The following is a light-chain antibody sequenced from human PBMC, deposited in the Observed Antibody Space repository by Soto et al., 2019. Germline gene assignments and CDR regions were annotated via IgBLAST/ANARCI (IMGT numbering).Light chain of an antibody. CDR2: DVT. Sequence: QSALTQPASVSGSPGQSITISCTGTSSDIGSNNYVSWYQQHPGKAPKLIIYDVTDRPSGVSDRFSGTKSANTASLTISGLQAEDEADYYCSSYSLSNTGLFGGGTKLTVL. J-gene: IGLJ3*02. CDR3: SSYSLSNTGL. CDR1: SSDIGSNNY. V-gene: IGLV2-14*03.